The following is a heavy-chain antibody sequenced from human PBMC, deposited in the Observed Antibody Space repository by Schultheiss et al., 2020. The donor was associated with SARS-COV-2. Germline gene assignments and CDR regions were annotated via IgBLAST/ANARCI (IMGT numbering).Heavy chain of an antibody. J-gene: IGHJ4*02. V-gene: IGHV3-49*03. Sequence: GESLKISCTASGFTFGDYAMSWFRQAPGKGLEWVGFIRSKAYGGTTEYAASVKGRFTISRDDSKSIAYLQMNSLKTEDTALYYCTRENLYYDFWSGSIFDYWGQGTLGTVSS. D-gene: IGHD3-3*01. CDR3: TRENLYYDFWSGSIFDY. CDR1: GFTFGDYA. CDR2: IRSKAYGGTT.